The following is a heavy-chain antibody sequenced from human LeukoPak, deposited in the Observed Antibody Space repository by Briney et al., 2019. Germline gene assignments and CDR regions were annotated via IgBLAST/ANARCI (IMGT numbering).Heavy chain of an antibody. CDR1: GGSFSGDY. D-gene: IGHD6-19*01. V-gene: IGHV4-34*01. CDR3: ARGSSSGWSRYNWFDP. CDR2: INHSGST. J-gene: IGHJ5*02. Sequence: PSETLSLTCAVYGGSFSGDYWRWIRQPPGKGLEWIGEINHSGSTNYNPSLKSRVTISVDTSKNQFSLKLSSVTAADTAVYYCARGSSSGWSRYNWFDPWGQGTLVTVSS.